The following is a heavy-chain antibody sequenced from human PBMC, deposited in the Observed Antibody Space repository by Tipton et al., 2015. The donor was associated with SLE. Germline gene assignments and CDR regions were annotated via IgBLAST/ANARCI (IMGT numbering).Heavy chain of an antibody. V-gene: IGHV4-38-2*02. CDR2: ISYSGST. Sequence: TLSLTCSVSGYSISSGYYWGWIRQPPGKGLEWIGSISYSGSTYYNPSLKSRVTISVDTSKNQFSLKLSSVTAADTAVYYCARPPYDSSENDAFDIWGQGTMVTVSS. CDR3: ARPPYDSSENDAFDI. D-gene: IGHD3-22*01. CDR1: GYSISSGYY. J-gene: IGHJ3*02.